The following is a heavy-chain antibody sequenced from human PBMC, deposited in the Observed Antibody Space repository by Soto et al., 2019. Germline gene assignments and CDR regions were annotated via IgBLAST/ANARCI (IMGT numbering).Heavy chain of an antibody. V-gene: IGHV4-39*01. CDR3: ARRAGGSYYYYMDV. Sequence: QLQLQESGPGLVKPSETLSLTCTVSGGSISSSSYYWGWIRQPPGKGLEWIGNIYYSGSTSYNPSLKSRVTISVDTSKNQFSLKLSSVTAADTAVYDCARRAGGSYYYYMDVWGKGTTVTVSS. CDR2: IYYSGST. CDR1: GGSISSSSYY. J-gene: IGHJ6*03. D-gene: IGHD3-10*01.